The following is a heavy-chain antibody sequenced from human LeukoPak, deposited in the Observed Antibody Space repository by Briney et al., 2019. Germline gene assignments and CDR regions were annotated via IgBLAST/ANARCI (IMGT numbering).Heavy chain of an antibody. CDR3: AKGDTGVIRRYYLDS. D-gene: IGHD5-18*01. CDR2: TDTSGVIT. J-gene: IGHJ4*02. V-gene: IGHV3-23*05. CDR1: GFTFSDYY. Sequence: GGSLRLSCAASGFTFSDYYMSWIRQAPGKGLEWVSVTDTSGVITYYTDSVKGRFTISRDNSKNTLNLQMDSLRVEDTAVYYCAKGDTGVIRRYYLDSWGQGTLVTVSS.